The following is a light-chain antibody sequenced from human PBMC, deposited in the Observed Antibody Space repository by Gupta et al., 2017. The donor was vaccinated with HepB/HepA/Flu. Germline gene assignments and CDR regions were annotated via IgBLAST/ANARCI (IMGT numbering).Light chain of an antibody. CDR1: SNNVGNQG. Sequence: QAGLTQPPSVSKGLRQTATLTCTGNSNNVGNQGAAWLQQHQGHPPKPLSYRNNNRPSGISERFSASRSGNTASLTIXGLQPEDEADYYCSAWDSSLSDVGFGGGTKLTVX. CDR2: RNN. CDR3: SAWDSSLSDVG. V-gene: IGLV10-54*04. J-gene: IGLJ2*01.